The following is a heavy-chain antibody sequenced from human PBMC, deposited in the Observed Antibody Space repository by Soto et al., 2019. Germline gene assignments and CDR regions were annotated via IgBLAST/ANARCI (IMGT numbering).Heavy chain of an antibody. CDR2: ISDKGNGYAT. CDR3: AKLDAPGDRALDV. CDR1: GFSFSGSA. V-gene: IGHV3-73*01. J-gene: IGHJ3*01. Sequence: EVQLVESGGGLVQPGESLTLSCAGSGFSFSGSAIHWVRQASGKGLEWVARISDKGNGYATGYAASVKDRFTISRDDSKNTAFLQMSSLSTEDTAVYYCAKLDAPGDRALDVWGQGTMVTVSS. D-gene: IGHD3-3*02.